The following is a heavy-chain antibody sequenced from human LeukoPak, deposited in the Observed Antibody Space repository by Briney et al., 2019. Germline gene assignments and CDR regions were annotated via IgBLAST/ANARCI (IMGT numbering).Heavy chain of an antibody. J-gene: IGHJ4*02. CDR1: GYTFTSYP. Sequence: ASVKVSCKASGYTFTSYPISWVRQAPGQGLEWMGWITTYNGNTKYAQKLQGRVTMTTDTSTSTVYMDLRGLRSDDTAVYYCARDPERYYFDYWGQGTLVTVSS. CDR2: ITTYNGNT. V-gene: IGHV1-18*01. D-gene: IGHD6-25*01. CDR3: ARDPERYYFDY.